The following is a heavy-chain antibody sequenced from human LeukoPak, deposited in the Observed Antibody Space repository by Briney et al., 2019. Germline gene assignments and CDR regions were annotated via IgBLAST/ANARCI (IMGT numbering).Heavy chain of an antibody. CDR3: ARDKSGIAAAGTGYYCGMDV. CDR2: ISSSSSYI. V-gene: IGHV3-21*01. D-gene: IGHD6-13*01. J-gene: IGHJ6*02. Sequence: PGGSLRLSCAASGFTFSSYSMNWVRQAPGKGLEWVSSISSSSSYIYYADSVKGRFTISRDNAKNSLYLQMNSLRAEDTAVYYCARDKSGIAAAGTGYYCGMDVWGQGTTVTVSS. CDR1: GFTFSSYS.